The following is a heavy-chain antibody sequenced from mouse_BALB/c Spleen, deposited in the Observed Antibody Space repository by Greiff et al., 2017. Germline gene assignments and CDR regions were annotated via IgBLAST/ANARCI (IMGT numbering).Heavy chain of an antibody. CDR1: GFNIKDTY. J-gene: IGHJ3*01. CDR3: AYYRYDEAY. V-gene: IGHV14-3*02. D-gene: IGHD2-14*01. Sequence: EVQLQQSGAELVKPGASVKLSCTASGFNIKDTYMHWVKQRPEQGLEWIGRIDPANGNTKYDPKFQGKATITADTSANTAYLQLSSLTSEDTAVYYCAYYRYDEAYWGQGTLVTVSA. CDR2: IDPANGNT.